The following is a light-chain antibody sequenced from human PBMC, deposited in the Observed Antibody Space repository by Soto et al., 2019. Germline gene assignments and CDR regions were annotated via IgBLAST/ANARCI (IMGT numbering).Light chain of an antibody. J-gene: IGLJ3*02. CDR2: LNSDGSH. CDR1: SGHSSYA. CDR3: QTWGTGPNWV. V-gene: IGLV4-69*01. Sequence: QSVLTQSPSASASLGASVKLTCTLSSGHSSYAIAWHQQQPEKGPRYLMKLNSDGSHSKGDGIPDRFSGSSSGAERYLTISSLQSEDEADYYWQTWGTGPNWVFGGGTKLTVL.